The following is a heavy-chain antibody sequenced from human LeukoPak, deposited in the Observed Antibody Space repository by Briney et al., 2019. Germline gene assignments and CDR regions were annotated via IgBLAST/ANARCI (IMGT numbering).Heavy chain of an antibody. CDR3: ARGSEGRFLEWLAGDI. CDR1: GGSGSSGDHD. CDR2: IYYSGST. V-gene: IGHV4-30-4*01. J-gene: IGHJ3*02. Sequence: QCLSLACWKTGGSGSSGDHDGSWISQPPRKGLEWIGYIYYSGSTYYNPSLKSRVTISVDTSKNQFSLKLSSVTAADTAVYYCARGSEGRFLEWLAGDIWGQGTMVTVSS. D-gene: IGHD3-3*01.